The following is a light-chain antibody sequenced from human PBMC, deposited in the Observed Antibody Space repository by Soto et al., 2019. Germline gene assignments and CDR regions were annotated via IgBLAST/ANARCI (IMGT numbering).Light chain of an antibody. CDR1: QGVNRNS. J-gene: IGKJ2*01. CDR2: VAS. Sequence: IVLTQSPGTLSLSAGETATLSCRASQGVNRNSLAWYQQRPGQAPRLLIFVASSRDTGIRDRFSGSGSGTDFTNTISRLEPEYFAVYYCQQYDTSPQMMYTFGQGTKLEIE. V-gene: IGKV3-20*01. CDR3: QQYDTSPQMMYT.